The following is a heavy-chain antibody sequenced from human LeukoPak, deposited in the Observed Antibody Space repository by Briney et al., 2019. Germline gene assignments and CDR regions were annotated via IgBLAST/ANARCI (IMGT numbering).Heavy chain of an antibody. V-gene: IGHV3-30-3*01. Sequence: GGSLRLSCAASGFTFSGYPIHWVRQAPGKGLEWVAVISYDGSNKNYADSVRGRFTISRDNSKNTLYLQMNSLRVEDTAVYYCARDRDSSGYYMISGFDPWGQGTLVTVSS. CDR1: GFTFSGYP. D-gene: IGHD3-3*01. J-gene: IGHJ5*02. CDR3: ARDRDSSGYYMISGFDP. CDR2: ISYDGSNK.